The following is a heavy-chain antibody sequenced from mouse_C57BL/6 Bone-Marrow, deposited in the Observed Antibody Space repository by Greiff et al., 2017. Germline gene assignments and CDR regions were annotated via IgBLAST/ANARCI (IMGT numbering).Heavy chain of an antibody. J-gene: IGHJ1*03. V-gene: IGHV5-6*02. CDR1: GFTFSSYG. CDR2: ISSGGSYT. D-gene: IGHD2-1*01. Sequence: DVMLVESGGDLVKPGGSLKLSCAASGFTFSSYGMSWVRQTPDKRLEWVATISSGGSYTYYPDSVKGRFTISRDNAKNTLYLQMSSLKSEDTAMYYCARQNYGNYGYFDVWGTGTTVTVSS. CDR3: ARQNYGNYGYFDV.